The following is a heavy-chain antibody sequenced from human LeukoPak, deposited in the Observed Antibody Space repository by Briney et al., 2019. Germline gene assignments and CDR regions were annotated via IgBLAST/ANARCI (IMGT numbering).Heavy chain of an antibody. CDR1: GYTFTGYY. J-gene: IGHJ3*02. Sequence: GASVKVSCKASGYTFTGYYLHWVRQAPGQGLEWMGGIIPIFGTANYAQKFQGRVTITTDESTSAAYMELSSLRSEDTAVYYCAREIPNTYYYGSGSPPGDAFDIWGQGTMVTVSS. CDR2: IIPIFGTA. D-gene: IGHD3-10*01. CDR3: AREIPNTYYYGSGSPPGDAFDI. V-gene: IGHV1-69*05.